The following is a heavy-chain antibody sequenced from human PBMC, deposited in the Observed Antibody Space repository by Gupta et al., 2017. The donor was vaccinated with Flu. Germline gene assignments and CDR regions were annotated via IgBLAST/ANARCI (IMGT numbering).Heavy chain of an antibody. Sequence: EEQLLQSGGGLVQPGGSLKPSRAASGFPFGSYAMNWVRQAPGKGLEWVSSISGSGGNTYYADSVKGRFTLSRDNSKNTLYLQMNSLRAEDTAVYFCAKDAPGNGWFDPWGQGTLVAVSS. D-gene: IGHD6-13*01. V-gene: IGHV3-23*01. CDR3: AKDAPGNGWFDP. CDR2: ISGSGGNT. CDR1: GFPFGSYA. J-gene: IGHJ5*02.